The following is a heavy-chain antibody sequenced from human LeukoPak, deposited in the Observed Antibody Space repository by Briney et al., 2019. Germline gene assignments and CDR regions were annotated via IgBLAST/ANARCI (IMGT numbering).Heavy chain of an antibody. CDR1: GFTFSNYG. V-gene: IGHV3-30*18. CDR2: ISYDGTNK. J-gene: IGHJ4*02. D-gene: IGHD3-9*01. Sequence: QSGGSLRLSCAGSGFTFSNYGMHWVRQAPGKGPEWVAVISYDGTNKYYADSVKGRFTISRDNSKNTLYLQMSSLRVEDTAVYYCAKVFPDYDFLTGPGDCWGQGTLVTVSS. CDR3: AKVFPDYDFLTGPGDC.